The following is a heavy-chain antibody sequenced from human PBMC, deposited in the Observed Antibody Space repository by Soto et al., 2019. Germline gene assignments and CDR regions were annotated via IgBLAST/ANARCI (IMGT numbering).Heavy chain of an antibody. V-gene: IGHV1-18*01. Sequence: QVQLVQSGAEVKKPGSSVKVSCKASGYTFTSYGISWVRQAPGQGPEWMGWISAYNGNTNYAQKLQGRVTMTTDTSTSTAYMELRSLRSDDTAVYYCARVKYSTPYYYYSGMDVWGQGTTVTVSS. CDR2: ISAYNGNT. J-gene: IGHJ6*02. CDR1: GYTFTSYG. D-gene: IGHD5-18*01. CDR3: ARVKYSTPYYYYSGMDV.